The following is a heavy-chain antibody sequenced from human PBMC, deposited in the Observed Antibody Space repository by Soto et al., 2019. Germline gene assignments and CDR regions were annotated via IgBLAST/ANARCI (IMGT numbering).Heavy chain of an antibody. CDR3: ARGPCRLFYYGSGSYPYYFDY. CDR2: INHSGST. Sequence: SETLSLTCAVYGGSFSGYYWSWIRQPPGKGLEWIGEINHSGSTNYNPSLKSRVTISVDTSKNQFSLKLSSVTAADTAVYYCARGPCRLFYYGSGSYPYYFDYWGQETLVTVS. D-gene: IGHD3-10*01. V-gene: IGHV4-34*01. CDR1: GGSFSGYY. J-gene: IGHJ4*02.